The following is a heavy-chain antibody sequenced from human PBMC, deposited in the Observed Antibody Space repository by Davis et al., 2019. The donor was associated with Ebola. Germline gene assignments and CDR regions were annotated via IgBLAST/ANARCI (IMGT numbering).Heavy chain of an antibody. CDR3: ARDPFLYYYDSSGSSY. CDR2: ISSSSSTI. D-gene: IGHD3-22*01. V-gene: IGHV3-48*02. CDR1: GFTFSSYS. J-gene: IGHJ4*02. Sequence: GESLKISCAASGFTFSSYSMNWVRQAPGKGLEWVSYISSSSSTIYYADSVKGRFTISRDNAKNSLYLQMNSLRDEDTAVYYCARDPFLYYYDSSGSSYWGQGTLVTVSS.